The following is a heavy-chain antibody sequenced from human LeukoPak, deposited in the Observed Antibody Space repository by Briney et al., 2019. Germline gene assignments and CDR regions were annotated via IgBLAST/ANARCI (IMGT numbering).Heavy chain of an antibody. CDR2: ISSSGSTI. Sequence: PEGSLRLSCAASGFTFSSYEMNWVRQAPGKGLEWVSYISSSGSTIYYADSVKGRFTISRDNAKNSLYLQMNSLRAEDTAVYYCARVGELVPAPHYYYGMDVWGKGTTVTVSS. J-gene: IGHJ6*04. CDR1: GFTFSSYE. CDR3: ARVGELVPAPHYYYGMDV. D-gene: IGHD2-2*01. V-gene: IGHV3-48*03.